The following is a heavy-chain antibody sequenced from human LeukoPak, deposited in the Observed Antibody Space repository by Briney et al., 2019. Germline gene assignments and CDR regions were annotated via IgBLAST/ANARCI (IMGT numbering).Heavy chain of an antibody. D-gene: IGHD3-3*01. Sequence: SETLSLTCAGYGGSFSGYYWSWIRQPPGKGLEWIGEINHSGSTNYNPSLKSRVTISVDTSKNQFSLKLSSVTAADTAVYYCARRLFWPFDYWGQGTLVTVSS. CDR1: GGSFSGYY. CDR2: INHSGST. V-gene: IGHV4-34*01. CDR3: ARRLFWPFDY. J-gene: IGHJ4*02.